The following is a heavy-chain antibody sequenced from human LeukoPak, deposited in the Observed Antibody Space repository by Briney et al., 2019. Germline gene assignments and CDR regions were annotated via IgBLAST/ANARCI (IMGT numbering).Heavy chain of an antibody. D-gene: IGHD5-18*01. CDR3: ARHKGYTYGYGDY. CDR2: IYYSGST. V-gene: IGHV4-39*01. Sequence: SSETLSLTCTVSGGSISSSSFYWGWVRQPPGKGLEWIVNIYYSGSTYNNLSLKSRVTISVDTSKNQFSLKLSSVIAADTAVYYCARHKGYTYGYGDYWGQGTLVTVSS. J-gene: IGHJ4*02. CDR1: GGSISSSSFY.